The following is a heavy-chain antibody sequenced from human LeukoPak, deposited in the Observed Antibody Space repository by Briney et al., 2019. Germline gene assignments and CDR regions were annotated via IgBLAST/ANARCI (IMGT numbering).Heavy chain of an antibody. CDR1: GGSITSGDYY. J-gene: IGHJ4*02. D-gene: IGHD1-26*01. Sequence: PSETLSLTCTVSGGSITSGDYYWSWIRQPPGKGLECIGYISQSGSTSYNPSLKSRVTISAGRSKNQFSLKLTSVTAADTAVYYCARGRGVGAPSGYFDYWGQGTLVTVSS. V-gene: IGHV4-30-2*01. CDR3: ARGRGVGAPSGYFDY. CDR2: ISQSGST.